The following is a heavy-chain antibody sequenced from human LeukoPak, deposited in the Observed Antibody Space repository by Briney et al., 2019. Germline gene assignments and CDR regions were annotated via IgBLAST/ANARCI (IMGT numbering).Heavy chain of an antibody. CDR1: GFTFSTYA. Sequence: GGSLRLSCEASGFTFSTYAMSWVRQAPGKGLEWVSAISGSGGSTYHADSVKGRFTVSRDNSKNTLYLQMNSLRAEDTAIYYCAKDRTVGASYWYFDLWGRGTLVTVSS. V-gene: IGHV3-23*01. CDR3: AKDRTVGASYWYFDL. D-gene: IGHD1-26*01. J-gene: IGHJ2*01. CDR2: ISGSGGST.